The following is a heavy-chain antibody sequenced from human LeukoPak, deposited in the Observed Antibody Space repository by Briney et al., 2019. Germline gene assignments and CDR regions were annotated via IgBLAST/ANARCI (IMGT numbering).Heavy chain of an antibody. CDR1: GFTFSSYA. D-gene: IGHD1-26*01. J-gene: IGHJ4*02. CDR2: ISPNGGST. CDR3: VKTLGSSREGFDY. V-gene: IGHV3-64D*08. Sequence: PGGSLRLSCSASGFTFSSYAMHWVRQAPGKGLEFVSAISPNGGSTYYADSVKGRFTISRDNSKSTLYLQMSSLRAEDTAVYYCVKTLGSSREGFDYWGQGTLVTVSS.